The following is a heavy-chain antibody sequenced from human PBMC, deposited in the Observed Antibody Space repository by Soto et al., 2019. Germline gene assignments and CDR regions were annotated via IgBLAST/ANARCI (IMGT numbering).Heavy chain of an antibody. D-gene: IGHD3-10*01. Sequence: SGPTLVNPTQTLTLTCTFSGFSLSTREVGVGWIRQPPGKALEWLALIYWDDDKRYRPSLKSRLTIVKDTSKNLVILIMTNMDPEDTATYYCAHRAYYYGSGSYYTHWGQRIPVTVSS. CDR3: AHRAYYYGSGSYYTH. CDR1: GFSLSTREVG. V-gene: IGHV2-5*02. CDR2: IYWDDDK. J-gene: IGHJ4*02.